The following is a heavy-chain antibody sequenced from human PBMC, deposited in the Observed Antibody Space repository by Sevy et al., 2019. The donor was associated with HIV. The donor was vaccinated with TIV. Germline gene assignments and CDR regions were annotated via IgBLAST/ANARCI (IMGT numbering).Heavy chain of an antibody. CDR2: INQDGSEK. V-gene: IGHV3-7*01. Sequence: GGSLRLSCAASGISFSNYWMSWVRQAPGKGLEWVANINQDGSEKKFVGSVKGRFTISRDNAKNSVYLQMNSLTAEDTAWYYCARDRWAKYPEDGFDIWGQGTMVTVSS. CDR1: GISFSNYW. CDR3: ARDRWAKYPEDGFDI. J-gene: IGHJ3*02.